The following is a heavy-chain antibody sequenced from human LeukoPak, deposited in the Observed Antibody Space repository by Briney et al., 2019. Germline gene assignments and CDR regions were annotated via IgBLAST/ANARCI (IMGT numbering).Heavy chain of an antibody. CDR3: AREGYNAPYYYYMDV. CDR2: ISSSSSTI. D-gene: IGHD5-24*01. Sequence: GGSLRLSCAASGFTFSSYSMNWVRQAPGKGLEWVSYISSSSSTIYYADSVKGRFTISRDNAKNSLYLQMNSLRAEDTAVNYCAREGYNAPYYYYMDVWGKGTTVTVSS. V-gene: IGHV3-48*04. CDR1: GFTFSSYS. J-gene: IGHJ6*03.